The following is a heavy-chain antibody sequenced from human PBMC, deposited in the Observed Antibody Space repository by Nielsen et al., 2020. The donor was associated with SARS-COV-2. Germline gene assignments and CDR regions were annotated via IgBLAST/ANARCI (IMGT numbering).Heavy chain of an antibody. Sequence: VRQMPGKGLEWVSYISSSSSTIYYADSVKGRFTISRDNAKNSLYLQMNSLRAEDTAVYYCAREGVVVAAIVYYYYYMDVWGKGTTVTVSS. CDR2: ISSSSSTI. CDR3: AREGVVVAAIVYYYYYMDV. J-gene: IGHJ6*03. D-gene: IGHD2-15*01. V-gene: IGHV3-48*01.